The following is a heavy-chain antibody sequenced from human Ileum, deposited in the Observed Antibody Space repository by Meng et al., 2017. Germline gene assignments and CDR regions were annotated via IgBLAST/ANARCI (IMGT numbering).Heavy chain of an antibody. CDR2: INHSATT. CDR1: GGSVSDYD. Sequence: QVQLEQWGEGRLRPSETLSLTCGGDGGSVSDYDWTWIRQPPGKGREWIGEINHSATTYYSPSLLGRVSVSVDTSKNQFSLKLTSVTAADTAVYYCARYERSVYWYFDLWGRGTLVTVSS. CDR3: ARYERSVYWYFDL. D-gene: IGHD1-26*01. J-gene: IGHJ2*01. V-gene: IGHV4-34*01.